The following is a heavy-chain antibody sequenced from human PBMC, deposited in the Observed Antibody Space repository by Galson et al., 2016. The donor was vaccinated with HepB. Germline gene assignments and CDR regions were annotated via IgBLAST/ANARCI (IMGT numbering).Heavy chain of an antibody. D-gene: IGHD3-3*01. J-gene: IGHJ4*02. Sequence: SLRLSCAASGFTFSSYGMHWVRQAPGKGLEWVAVIWYDGSNKYYADPVKGRFTISRDNFKNTPYLQMNSLRAEDTAVYYCAKDIGDFWSGYSPHFDYWGQGTLVTVSS. CDR2: IWYDGSNK. CDR1: GFTFSSYG. CDR3: AKDIGDFWSGYSPHFDY. V-gene: IGHV3-33*06.